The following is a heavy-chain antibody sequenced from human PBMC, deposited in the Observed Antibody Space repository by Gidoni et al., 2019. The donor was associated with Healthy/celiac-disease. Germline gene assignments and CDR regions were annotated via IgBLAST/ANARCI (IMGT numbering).Heavy chain of an antibody. V-gene: IGHV4-34*01. CDR2: INHSGST. Sequence: QVQLQQWGAGLLKPSETLSLTCAVYGGSFSGYYWSWIRQPPGKGLEWIGEINHSGSTNSNPSRKSRGTISVDTSKIQVSLKLSSVTAADTAVYYCARVAGNGGGDYWGQGTRVTVSS. CDR3: ARVAGNGGGDY. J-gene: IGHJ4*02. CDR1: GGSFSGYY. D-gene: IGHD3-16*01.